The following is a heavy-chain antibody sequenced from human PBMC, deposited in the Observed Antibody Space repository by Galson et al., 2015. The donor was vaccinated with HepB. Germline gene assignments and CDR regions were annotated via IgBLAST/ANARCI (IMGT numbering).Heavy chain of an antibody. Sequence: SLRLSCAASGFTFSSYAMHWVRQAPGKGLEWVAVISYDGSNKYYADSVKGRFTISRDNSKNTLYLQMNSLRAEDTAVYYCAKDGYNPDWYFGLWGRGTLVTVSS. J-gene: IGHJ2*01. V-gene: IGHV3-30-3*02. CDR1: GFTFSSYA. CDR3: AKDGYNPDWYFGL. CDR2: ISYDGSNK. D-gene: IGHD5-18*01.